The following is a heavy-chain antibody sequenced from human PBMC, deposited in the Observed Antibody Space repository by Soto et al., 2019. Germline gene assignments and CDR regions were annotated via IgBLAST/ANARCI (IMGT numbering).Heavy chain of an antibody. CDR1: GYSFTGYS. CDR2: INPKSGGT. CDR3: ARAGRAYDFDY. J-gene: IGHJ4*02. Sequence: ASVKVSCKTSGYSFTGYSVHWVRQAPGHGPEWMGWINPKSGGTKYAQKFQGRVTMTRDTSISTVFMELSRVTSDDTAVYYCARAGRAYDFDYWGQGTLVTVSS. V-gene: IGHV1-2*02. D-gene: IGHD2-21*01.